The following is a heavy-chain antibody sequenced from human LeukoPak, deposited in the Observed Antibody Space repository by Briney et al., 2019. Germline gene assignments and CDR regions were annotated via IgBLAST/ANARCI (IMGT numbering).Heavy chain of an antibody. CDR2: ISSSSNTI. CDR1: GFTFSTYS. V-gene: IGHV3-48*01. CDR3: ARDPPRYYYDSSGSLDY. Sequence: GGSLRLSCAASGFTFSTYSMNWVRQAPGKGLEWISYISSSSNTIYYADSVKGRFAISRDNAKNSLYLQMNSLRAEDTAVYYCARDPPRYYYDSSGSLDYWGQGTLVTVSS. J-gene: IGHJ4*02. D-gene: IGHD3-22*01.